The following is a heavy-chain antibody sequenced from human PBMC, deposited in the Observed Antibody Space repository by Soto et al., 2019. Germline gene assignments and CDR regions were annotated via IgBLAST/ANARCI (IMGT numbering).Heavy chain of an antibody. CDR2: LSYAGDT. CDR3: AKGLGCSSTSCAPHYYYYMDV. CDR1: GFTLSTYD. J-gene: IGHJ6*03. D-gene: IGHD2-2*01. V-gene: IGHV3-13*01. Sequence: SLRLSCAASGFTLSTYDMHWVRQGTGKGLEWVAALSYAGDTYYPGSVKGRFTVSRESAKNSLYLQMNSLTAGDTAVYYCAKGLGCSSTSCAPHYYYYMDVWGKGTTVTVSS.